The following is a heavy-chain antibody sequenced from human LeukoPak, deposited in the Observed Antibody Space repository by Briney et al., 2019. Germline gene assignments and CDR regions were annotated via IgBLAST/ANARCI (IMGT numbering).Heavy chain of an antibody. J-gene: IGHJ6*02. CDR1: GFSLRDSS. Sequence: EASVKVSCKISGFSLRDSSMHWVRQGPGKGLEWMGGFDSDSSETIYAQNFQGRVTLTEDTDTDTAYMELKSLRSEDTATYYCATSRNLFGELFNGVDVWGQGTAVTVSS. CDR2: FDSDSSET. D-gene: IGHD3-10*01. CDR3: ATSRNLFGELFNGVDV. V-gene: IGHV1-24*01.